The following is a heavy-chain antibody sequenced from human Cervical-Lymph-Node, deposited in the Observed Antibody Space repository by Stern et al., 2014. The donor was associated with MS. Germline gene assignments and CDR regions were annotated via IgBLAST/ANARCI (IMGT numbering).Heavy chain of an antibody. J-gene: IGHJ5*02. Sequence: QVTLKESGPVLVKPTETLTLTCTVSGFSLNNPTMGVSWIRQPPGKALERLAHIFSNDEKSYSTSLKSRLTISKDISKSQVVLTMSNMDPVDTATYSCARTSYYSDSGTWVGWFDPWGQGTLVTVSS. CDR3: ARTSYYSDSGTWVGWFDP. V-gene: IGHV2-26*01. D-gene: IGHD3-10*01. CDR1: GFSLNNPTMG. CDR2: IFSNDEK.